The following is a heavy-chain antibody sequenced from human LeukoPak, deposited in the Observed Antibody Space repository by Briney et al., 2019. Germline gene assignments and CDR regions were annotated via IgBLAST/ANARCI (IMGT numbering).Heavy chain of an antibody. CDR3: AKESWYAGSYYDSSGYYFYGMDV. CDR1: GFTFDDYA. Sequence: PGGSLRLSCAASGFTFDDYAMHWVRQAPGKGLEWVSGISWNSGSVSYADSVKGRFTISRDNANNSLYLQMNSLRAEDTALYYCAKESWYAGSYYDSSGYYFYGMDVWGQGTTVTVSS. V-gene: IGHV3-9*01. CDR2: ISWNSGSV. J-gene: IGHJ6*02. D-gene: IGHD3-22*01.